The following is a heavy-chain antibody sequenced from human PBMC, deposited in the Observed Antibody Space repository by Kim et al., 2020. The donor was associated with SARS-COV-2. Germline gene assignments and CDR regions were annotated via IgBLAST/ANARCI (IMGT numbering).Heavy chain of an antibody. D-gene: IGHD3-16*02. CDR1: GGSISDNNYY. V-gene: IGHV4-39*01. CDR3: ARVIRPGWYFDL. CDR2: FYYRGST. Sequence: ETLSLTCTVSGGSISDNNYYWGCIRQPPGTGLEWIGNFYYRGSTHYNPSLKSRVTISVDTSKNQLSLNLSSVTAADTAVYYCARVIRPGWYFDLWGRGTL. J-gene: IGHJ2*01.